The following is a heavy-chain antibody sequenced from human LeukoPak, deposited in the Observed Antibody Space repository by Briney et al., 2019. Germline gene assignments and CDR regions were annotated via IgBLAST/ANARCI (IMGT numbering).Heavy chain of an antibody. Sequence: ASVKVSCKASGYTFTSYYMHWVRQAPGQGLEWMGIINPSGGSTSYAQKFQGRVTMTTDTSTSTAYMELRSLRSDDTAVYYCARGGGYSYGYDLLEIDYWGQGTLVTVSS. D-gene: IGHD5-18*01. CDR3: ARGGGYSYGYDLLEIDY. V-gene: IGHV1-46*01. J-gene: IGHJ4*02. CDR1: GYTFTSYY. CDR2: INPSGGST.